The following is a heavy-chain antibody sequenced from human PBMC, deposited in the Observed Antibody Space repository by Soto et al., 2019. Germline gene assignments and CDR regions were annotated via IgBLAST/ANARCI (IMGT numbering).Heavy chain of an antibody. V-gene: IGHV1-69*13. Sequence: SVKVSCTASRCPSSSYALSWVRHSPVQGLEWMGGIIPIFGTANYAQKLQGRVTINSHESTSTAYMELSSLRSEDTAVYYCERGGNGTFGVEYVGFYYGMDVWGQGTRVTVSS. CDR1: RCPSSSYA. CDR3: ERGGNGTFGVEYVGFYYGMDV. D-gene: IGHD3-3*01. J-gene: IGHJ6*02. CDR2: IIPIFGTA.